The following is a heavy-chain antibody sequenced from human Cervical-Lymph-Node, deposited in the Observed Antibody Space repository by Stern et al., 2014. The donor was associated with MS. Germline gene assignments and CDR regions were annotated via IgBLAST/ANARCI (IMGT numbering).Heavy chain of an antibody. J-gene: IGHJ3*02. CDR2: INTKTGTP. V-gene: IGHV7-4-1*02. CDR1: GYTFTSHV. Sequence: VQLVESGSELKKPGASVKVSCKASGYTFTSHVMNWVRQAPGQGLEWMGWINTKTGTPTYAQGFTGRFVFSFDTSVSTAYLQITSLKAEDTAVYYCARLSHITISGVVPDAFDIWGQGTMVTVSS. CDR3: ARLSHITISGVVPDAFDI. D-gene: IGHD3-3*01.